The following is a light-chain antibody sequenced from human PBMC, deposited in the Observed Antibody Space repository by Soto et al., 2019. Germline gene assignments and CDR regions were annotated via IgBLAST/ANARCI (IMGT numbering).Light chain of an antibody. J-gene: IGLJ2*01. CDR2: DND. V-gene: IGLV1-51*01. CDR1: SSNIGRNY. Sequence: QSVLTQPPSVSAAPGQKVTISRSGTSSNIGRNYVAWYQQLPGTAPKLLIYDNDKRPSGIPDRFSGSKSGTSATLGITGLQTGDEADYYCGTWDSSLSDAVVFGEGTKLTVL. CDR3: GTWDSSLSDAVV.